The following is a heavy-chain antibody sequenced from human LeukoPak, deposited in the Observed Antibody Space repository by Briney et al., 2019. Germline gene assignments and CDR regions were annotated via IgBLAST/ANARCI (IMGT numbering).Heavy chain of an antibody. CDR3: ARDKQPGDY. Sequence: PSETLSLTCAVYGRSFSDYSWSWIRQPPGKGLEWIGEINHSGSTNYNPSLKSRVTISLDTSKNQFSLRLSSVTAADTAVYYCARDKQPGDYWGQGTLVTVSS. CDR1: GRSFSDYS. CDR2: INHSGST. J-gene: IGHJ4*02. D-gene: IGHD5-18*01. V-gene: IGHV4-34*01.